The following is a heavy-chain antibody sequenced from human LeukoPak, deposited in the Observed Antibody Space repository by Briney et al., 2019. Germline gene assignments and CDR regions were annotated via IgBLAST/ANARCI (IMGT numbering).Heavy chain of an antibody. J-gene: IGHJ4*02. CDR1: GFTFSSYW. CDR2: INSDGSTT. V-gene: IGHV3-74*01. Sequence: GGSLRLSCAASGFTFSSYWMHWVRQAPGKGLLWVSRINSDGSTTSYADSVKGRFTISRDNSKNTLFLQMNSLRAEDTAVYYCAKTPTYLYYFDYWGQGTLVTVSS. D-gene: IGHD2-21*01. CDR3: AKTPTYLYYFDY.